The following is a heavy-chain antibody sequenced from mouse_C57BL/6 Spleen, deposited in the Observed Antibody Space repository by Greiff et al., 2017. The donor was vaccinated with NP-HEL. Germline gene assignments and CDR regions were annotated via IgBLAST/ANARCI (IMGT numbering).Heavy chain of an antibody. CDR2: IRNKANNHAT. D-gene: IGHD2-3*01. CDR1: GFTFSDAW. CDR3: IDGPWFAY. J-gene: IGHJ3*01. V-gene: IGHV6-6*01. Sequence: EVKLMESGGGLVQPGGSMKLSCAASGFTFSDAWMDWVRQSPEKGLEWVAEIRNKANNHATYYAESVKGRFTISRDDSKSSVYLQMNSLRAEDTGIYYCIDGPWFAYWGQGTLVTVSA.